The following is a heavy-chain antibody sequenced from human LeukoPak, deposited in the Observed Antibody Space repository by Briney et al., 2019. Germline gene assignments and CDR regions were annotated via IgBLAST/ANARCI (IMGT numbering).Heavy chain of an antibody. CDR2: INHSGST. CDR3: ARVVRGNYYYYGMDV. Sequence: SETLSLTCAVYGGSFSGYYWSWIRQPPGKGLEWIGEINHSGSTNYNPSLKSRVTISVDTSKNQFSLKLSSVTAADTAVYYCARVVRGNYYYYGMDVWGQGTTVTVSS. D-gene: IGHD3-10*01. V-gene: IGHV4-34*01. CDR1: GGSFSGYY. J-gene: IGHJ6*02.